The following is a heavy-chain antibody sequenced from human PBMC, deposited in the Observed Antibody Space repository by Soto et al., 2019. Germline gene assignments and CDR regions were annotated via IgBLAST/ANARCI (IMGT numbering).Heavy chain of an antibody. J-gene: IGHJ4*02. CDR3: AKAKNDYNWDNRPPFDY. CDR2: ISANDVGT. CDR1: GFTLRNYA. D-gene: IGHD1-20*01. V-gene: IGHV3-23*01. Sequence: GGSLRLSCEASGFTLRNYAMTWVRQAPGKGLEWVSLISANDVGTYYAESVKARFTISTDQSRNTVYLQMDSLRADDTAIYYCAKAKNDYNWDNRPPFDYWGQGTLVTVSS.